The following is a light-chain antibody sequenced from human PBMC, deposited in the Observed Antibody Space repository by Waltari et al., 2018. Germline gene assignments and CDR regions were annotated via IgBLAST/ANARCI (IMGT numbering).Light chain of an antibody. CDR1: NSAIPNYDN. V-gene: IGLV2-14*03. CDR3: SSYTSRSTS. CDR2: GVT. J-gene: IGLJ2*01. Sequence: QSVLTQPAALTGSPGQSITIPGIGSNSAIPNYDNVSWYQQHPGPAPKLLIHGVTHRPSGISDRFSGSKSGNTASLTISGLQPEDEADYICSSYTSRSTSFGGGTKLIVL.